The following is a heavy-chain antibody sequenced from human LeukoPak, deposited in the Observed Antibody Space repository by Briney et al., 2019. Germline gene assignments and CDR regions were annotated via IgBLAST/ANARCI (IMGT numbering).Heavy chain of an antibody. CDR1: GGSFSGYY. D-gene: IGHD3-22*01. CDR2: INHSGST. J-gene: IGHJ4*02. V-gene: IGHV4-34*01. CDR3: ARGWDDDSSGYLLN. Sequence: KASETLSLTCAVYGGSFSGYYWSWIRQPPGKGLEWNGEINHSGSTNYYPSLKSRVTISVDTSKNQFSLKLSSVTAADTAVYYCARGWDDDSSGYLLNWGQGTLVTVSS.